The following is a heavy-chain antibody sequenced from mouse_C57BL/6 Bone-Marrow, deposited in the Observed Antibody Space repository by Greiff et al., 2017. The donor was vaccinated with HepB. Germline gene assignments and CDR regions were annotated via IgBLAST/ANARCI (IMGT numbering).Heavy chain of an antibody. V-gene: IGHV1-15*01. J-gene: IGHJ3*01. Sequence: VQLQQSGAELVRPGASVTLSCKASGYTFTDYEMHWVKQTPVHGLEWIGAIDPETGGTAYNQKFKGKAILTADKSSSPAYMELRSLTSEDSAVYYCTRCMGFAYWGQGTLVTVSA. CDR2: IDPETGGT. CDR1: GYTFTDYE. CDR3: TRCMGFAY.